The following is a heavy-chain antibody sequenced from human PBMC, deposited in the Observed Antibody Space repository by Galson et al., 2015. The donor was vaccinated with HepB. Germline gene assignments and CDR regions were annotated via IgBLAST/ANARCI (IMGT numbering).Heavy chain of an antibody. CDR1: GFSLSTSGVG. Sequence: PALVKPTQTLTLTCTFSGFSLSTSGVGVGWIRQAPGKALECLALIYWDNDKRYNPSLRNRLAIMKDTSRNQVVLTMTNMDPVDTGTYYCAHRLVGHNNEWNTGVFDDWGQGTLVTVSS. D-gene: IGHD1/OR15-1a*01. CDR2: IYWDNDK. CDR3: AHRLVGHNNEWNTGVFDD. J-gene: IGHJ5*02. V-gene: IGHV2-5*02.